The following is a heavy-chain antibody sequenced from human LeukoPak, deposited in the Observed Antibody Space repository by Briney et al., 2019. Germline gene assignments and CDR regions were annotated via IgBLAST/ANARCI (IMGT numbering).Heavy chain of an antibody. J-gene: IGHJ6*02. CDR1: GFTSDDYT. CDR3: AKDIYYDSSGYYYYYYGMDV. CDR2: ISWDGGST. Sequence: GGSLRLSCAASGFTSDDYTMHWVRQAPGKGLEWVSLISWDGGSTYYADSVKGRFTLSRDNSKNSLYLQMNSLRTEDTALYYCAKDIYYDSSGYYYYYYGMDVWGQGTTVTVSS. D-gene: IGHD3-22*01. V-gene: IGHV3-43*01.